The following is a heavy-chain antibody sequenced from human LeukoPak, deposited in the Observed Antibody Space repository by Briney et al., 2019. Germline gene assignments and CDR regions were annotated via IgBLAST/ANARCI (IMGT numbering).Heavy chain of an antibody. V-gene: IGHV3-66*01. Sequence: GGSLRLSCAASGFTFDDYGMSWVRQAPGKGLEWVSVIYSGGSTYYADSVKGRFTISGDNSKNTLYLQMNSLRAEDTAVYYCARDGRYQSYYYYYMDVRGKGTTVTISS. J-gene: IGHJ6*03. CDR3: ARDGRYQSYYYYYMDV. CDR2: IYSGGST. D-gene: IGHD2-2*01. CDR1: GFTFDDYG.